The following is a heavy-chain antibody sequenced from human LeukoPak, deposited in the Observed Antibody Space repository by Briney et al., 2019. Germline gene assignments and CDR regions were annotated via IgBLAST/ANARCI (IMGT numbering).Heavy chain of an antibody. CDR1: GFTFSNYG. J-gene: IGHJ4*02. CDR2: IGVSGGST. Sequence: GGSLRHSCAASGFTFSNYGMSWVRQSPGKGLEWVSGIGVSGGSTQYADSVKGRFTISRDDSENTLYLQMNSLRAEDTAVYYCGRLRGAMTTVTSNFYSWGQGTLVTVSS. CDR3: GRLRGAMTTVTSNFYS. D-gene: IGHD4-17*01. V-gene: IGHV3-23*01.